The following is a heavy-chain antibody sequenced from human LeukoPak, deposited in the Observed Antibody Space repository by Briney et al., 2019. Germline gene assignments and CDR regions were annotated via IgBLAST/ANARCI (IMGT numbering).Heavy chain of an antibody. J-gene: IGHJ4*02. CDR1: GYTFTSYG. CDR3: ARDGIDIVVVPAANPHFDY. Sequence: ASVKVSCKASGYTFTSYGISWVRQAPGQGLEWMGWISAYNGNTNYAQKLQGRVTMTTDTSTSTAYMELRSLRSDDTAVYYRARDGIDIVVVPAANPHFDYWGQGTLVTVSS. CDR2: ISAYNGNT. V-gene: IGHV1-18*01. D-gene: IGHD2-2*01.